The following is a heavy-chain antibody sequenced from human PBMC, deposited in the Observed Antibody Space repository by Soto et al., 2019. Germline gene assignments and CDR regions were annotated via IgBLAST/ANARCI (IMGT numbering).Heavy chain of an antibody. CDR1: GFTFSTYW. D-gene: IGHD5-12*01. V-gene: IGHV3-74*01. Sequence: EVQLVESGGGLVQPGGALSLSCAASGFTFSTYWMHWVRQVPGKVLVWVARINSDGSTTSYADSVKVRFTISRDNAKNTLFLQMNSMRAEDTAVYYCAGGVATLLAWGQGTLVTVSS. CDR2: INSDGSTT. J-gene: IGHJ5*02. CDR3: AGGVATLLA.